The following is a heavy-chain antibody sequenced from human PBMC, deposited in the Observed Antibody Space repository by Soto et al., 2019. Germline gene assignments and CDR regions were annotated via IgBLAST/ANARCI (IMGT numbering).Heavy chain of an antibody. CDR1: GFSLTTSGVG. V-gene: IGHV2-5*02. CDR3: AHRLAYGSGSDYFDY. D-gene: IGHD3-10*01. CDR2: IYWDDDT. Sequence: QITLKESGPTLVKPTQTLTLTCSFSGFSLTTSGVGVGWIRQPPGKALEWLGLIYWDDDTRYSPSRTSRLTSTRDTSKNLGVLTMTNMDPVDTATYYCAHRLAYGSGSDYFDYWGQGTLVTVSS. J-gene: IGHJ4*02.